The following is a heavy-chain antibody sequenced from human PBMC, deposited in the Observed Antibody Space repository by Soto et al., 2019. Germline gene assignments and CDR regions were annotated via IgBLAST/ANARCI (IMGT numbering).Heavy chain of an antibody. V-gene: IGHV3-66*01. CDR2: IYSGGST. CDR1: GFTVSSNY. D-gene: IGHD2-2*01. CDR3: ARDQNCSSTSCYYGMDV. J-gene: IGHJ6*02. Sequence: EVPLVESGGGLVQPGGSLRLSCAASGFTVSSNYMSWVRQAPGKGLEWVSVIYSGGSTYYADSVKGRFTISRDNSKNTLYLQMNSLRAEDTAVYYCARDQNCSSTSCYYGMDVWGQGTTVTVSS.